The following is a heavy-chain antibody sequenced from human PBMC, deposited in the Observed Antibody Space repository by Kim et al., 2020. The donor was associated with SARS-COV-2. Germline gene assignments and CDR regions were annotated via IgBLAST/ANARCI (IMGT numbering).Heavy chain of an antibody. CDR3: ARKETVVVITTSHNPYFD. CDR1: GGSFSGYY. CDR2: INHSGST. D-gene: IGHD3-22*01. Sequence: SETLSLTCAVYGGSFSGYYWSWIRQPPGKGLEWIGEINHSGSTNYNPSLKSRVTISVDTSKNQFSLKLSSVTAADTAVYYCARKETVVVITTSHNPYFD. V-gene: IGHV4-34*01. J-gene: IGHJ4*01.